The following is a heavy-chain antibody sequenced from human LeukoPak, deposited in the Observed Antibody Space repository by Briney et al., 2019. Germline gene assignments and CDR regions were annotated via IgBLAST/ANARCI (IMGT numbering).Heavy chain of an antibody. CDR2: ISAYNGNT. Sequence: ASVKVSCKTSGYTFSNYGISWVRQAPGQGLEWMGWISAYNGNTNYAQKLQGRVTMTTDTSTSTAYMELRSLRSDDTAVYYCARVEYSSSWKGTIDYWGQGTLVTVSS. J-gene: IGHJ4*02. V-gene: IGHV1-18*01. CDR3: ARVEYSSSWKGTIDY. CDR1: GYTFSNYG. D-gene: IGHD6-13*01.